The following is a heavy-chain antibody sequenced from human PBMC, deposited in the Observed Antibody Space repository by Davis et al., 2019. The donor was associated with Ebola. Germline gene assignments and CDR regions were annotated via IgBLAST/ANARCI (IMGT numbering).Heavy chain of an antibody. CDR3: ARPLRGDRSWFDP. Sequence: GESLKISCAASGFTFSSYAMHWVRQAPGKGLEWVAVISYDGSNKYYADSVKGRFTISRDNSKNTLYLQMNSLRAEDTAVYYCARPLRGDRSWFDPWGQGTLVTVSS. D-gene: IGHD3-16*01. J-gene: IGHJ5*02. CDR2: ISYDGSNK. CDR1: GFTFSSYA. V-gene: IGHV3-30-3*01.